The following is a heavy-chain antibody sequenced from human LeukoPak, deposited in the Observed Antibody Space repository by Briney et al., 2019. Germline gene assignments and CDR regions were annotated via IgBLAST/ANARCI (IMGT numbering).Heavy chain of an antibody. D-gene: IGHD2-2*01. Sequence: GASVKVSCKASGYTFSGFSMHWVRQAPGQGLEWMAWINPDSGDTNYAQKFQGRVTMTRDTSISTAYMELSRLRSDDTDVYYCARGGVVVVPAAKAFDVWGQGTMATVSS. CDR2: INPDSGDT. V-gene: IGHV1-2*02. CDR1: GYTFSGFS. CDR3: ARGGVVVVPAAKAFDV. J-gene: IGHJ3*01.